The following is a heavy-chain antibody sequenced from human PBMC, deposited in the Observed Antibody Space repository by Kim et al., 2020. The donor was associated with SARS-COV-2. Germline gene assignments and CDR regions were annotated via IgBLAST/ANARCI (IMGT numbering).Heavy chain of an antibody. V-gene: IGHV1-3*01. CDR2: INAGNGNT. J-gene: IGHJ5*02. D-gene: IGHD3-10*01. CDR1: GYTFTSYA. Sequence: ASVKVSCKASGYTFTSYAMHWVRQAPGQRLEWMGWINAGNGNTKYSQKFQGRVTITRDTSASTAYMELSSLRSEDTAVYYCARERAILLWFGELFNNWFDPWGQGPLVTVSS. CDR3: ARERAILLWFGELFNNWFDP.